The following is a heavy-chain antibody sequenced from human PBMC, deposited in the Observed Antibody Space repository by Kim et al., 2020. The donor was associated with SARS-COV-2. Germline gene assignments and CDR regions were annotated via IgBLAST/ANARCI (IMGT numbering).Heavy chain of an antibody. CDR2: INHSGST. V-gene: IGHV4-34*01. Sequence: SETLSLTCAVYGGSFSGYYWSWIRQPPGKGLEWIGEINHSGSTNYNPSLKSRVTISVDTSKNQFSLKLSSVTAADTAVYYCARIQQPSPWGQGTLVTVSS. CDR3: ARIQQPSP. D-gene: IGHD6-13*01. J-gene: IGHJ5*02. CDR1: GGSFSGYY.